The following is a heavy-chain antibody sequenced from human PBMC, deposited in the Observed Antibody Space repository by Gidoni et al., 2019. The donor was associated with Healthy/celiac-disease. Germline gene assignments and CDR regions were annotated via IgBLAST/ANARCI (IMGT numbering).Heavy chain of an antibody. D-gene: IGHD2-2*01. CDR1: GYTFTGYY. V-gene: IGHV1-2*02. CDR2: INPNSGGT. J-gene: IGHJ5*02. CDR3: ARGYGEGYCSSTSCLNWFDP. Sequence: QVQLVQSGAEVKKPGASVQVSCTASGYTFTGYYMHWVRQAPGQGLEWMGWINPNSGGTNYAQKFQGRVTMTRDTSISTAYMELSRLRSDDTAVYYCARGYGEGYCSSTSCLNWFDPWGQGTLVTVSS.